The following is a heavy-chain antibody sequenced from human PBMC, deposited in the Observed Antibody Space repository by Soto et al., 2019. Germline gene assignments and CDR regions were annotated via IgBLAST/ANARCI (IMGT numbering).Heavy chain of an antibody. Sequence: EVQLVESGGGLVQPGGSLRLSCAASGITVSSNYMSWVRQAPGKGREWVSVIYSGGSTYYADSVKGRFTISRDNSKNTLYLQMNSLRAEDTAVYYCARDRIPTGMDVWGQGTTGTVSS. CDR3: ARDRIPTGMDV. V-gene: IGHV3-66*01. J-gene: IGHJ6*02. CDR2: IYSGGST. CDR1: GITVSSNY.